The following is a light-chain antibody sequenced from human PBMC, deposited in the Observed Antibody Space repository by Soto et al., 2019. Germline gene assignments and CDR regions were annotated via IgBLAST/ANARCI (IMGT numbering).Light chain of an antibody. V-gene: IGKV1-5*03. Sequence: DIQMTQSPSTLSASVGDRVTIPCRASQSISSWLAWYQQKPGKAPKLLIYKASSLESGVPSRFSGSGSGTEFTLTICSLQPDDFATYYGQQYNRYWTFGQGTKVEIK. CDR1: QSISSW. CDR3: QQYNRYWT. J-gene: IGKJ1*01. CDR2: KAS.